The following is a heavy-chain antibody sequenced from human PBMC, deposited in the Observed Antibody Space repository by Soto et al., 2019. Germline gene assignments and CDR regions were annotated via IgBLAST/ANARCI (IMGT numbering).Heavy chain of an antibody. CDR2: INAGSGST. CDR1: GYTFTNYA. Sequence: ASVKVSCKASGYTFTNYAMHWVRQAPGQRLEWMGRINAGSGSTSYAQKFQGRVTMTRDTSTSTVYMELSSLRSEDTAVYYCAREGVDCSGGSCYASAFDIWGQGTMVTVS. CDR3: AREGVDCSGGSCYASAFDI. V-gene: IGHV1-46*01. J-gene: IGHJ3*02. D-gene: IGHD2-15*01.